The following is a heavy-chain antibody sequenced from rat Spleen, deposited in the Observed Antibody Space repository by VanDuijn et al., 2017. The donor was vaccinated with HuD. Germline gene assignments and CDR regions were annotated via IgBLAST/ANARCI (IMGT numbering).Heavy chain of an antibody. J-gene: IGHJ3*01. Sequence: EVQLVESDGGLVQPGRSLKLSCATSGFTFSDLYMAWVRQAPTKGLEWVATISYDGSSTYYRDSVKGRFTVSRDNAGSTLYLQMDSLRSEDTATYYCATGPRILRLDWFAYWGQGTLVTVSS. CDR3: ATGPRILRLDWFAY. CDR2: ISYDGSST. V-gene: IGHV5-29*01. D-gene: IGHD1-6*01. CDR1: GFTFSDLY.